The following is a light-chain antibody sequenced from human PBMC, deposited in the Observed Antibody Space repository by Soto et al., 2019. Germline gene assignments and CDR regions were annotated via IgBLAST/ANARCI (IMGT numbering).Light chain of an antibody. Sequence: DIVMTQSPGTLSLSPGDRATLSCRASQSISSNYLAWYQQKPGQSPRLLIYGASSRATGIPDRFSGSGSGTDLTLTISRLEPEDFAVYYCQQYGSSGTFGQGAKVDIK. J-gene: IGKJ1*01. V-gene: IGKV3-20*01. CDR3: QQYGSSGT. CDR2: GAS. CDR1: QSISSNY.